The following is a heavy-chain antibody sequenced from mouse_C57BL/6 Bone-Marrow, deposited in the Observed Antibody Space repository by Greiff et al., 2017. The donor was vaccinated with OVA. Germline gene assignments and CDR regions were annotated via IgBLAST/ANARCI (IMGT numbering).Heavy chain of an antibody. Sequence: EVQLVESGGDLVKPGGSLKLSCAASGFTFSSYGMSWVRQTPDKRLEWVATISSGGSYTYYPDSVKGRFTISRDNAKNTLYLQMSSLKSEDTAMYYWARHGYDCDYWGQGTTLTVSS. D-gene: IGHD1-1*02. CDR1: GFTFSSYG. V-gene: IGHV5-6*01. J-gene: IGHJ2*01. CDR3: ARHGYDCDY. CDR2: ISSGGSYT.